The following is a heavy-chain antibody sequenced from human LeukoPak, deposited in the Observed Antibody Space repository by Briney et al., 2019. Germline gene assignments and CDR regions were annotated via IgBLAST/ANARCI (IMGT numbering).Heavy chain of an antibody. V-gene: IGHV1-2*02. CDR3: ARKSLELRGCYVY. CDR2: VNPNIGDT. J-gene: IGHJ4*02. D-gene: IGHD1-7*01. Sequence: GASVKVSCKTSGYTFTDYYIHWVRQAPGQGLEWMGWVNPNIGDTNYAQKFQDRVTMTRDRSIATAYMELSRLTSDDTAVYYCARKSLELRGCYVYWGQGSLVTVSS. CDR1: GYTFTDYY.